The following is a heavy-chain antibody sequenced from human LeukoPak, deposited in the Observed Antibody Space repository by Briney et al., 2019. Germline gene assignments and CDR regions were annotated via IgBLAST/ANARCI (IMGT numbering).Heavy chain of an antibody. V-gene: IGHV4-30-4*08. CDR3: ARWALATVGSFDY. CDR2: IYYSGST. D-gene: IGHD4-23*01. Sequence: PSETLSLTCTVSGGSISSGDYYWSWIRQPPGKGLEWIGYIYYSGSTYYNPSLKSRVTISVDTSKNQFSLKLSSVTAADTAVYYCARWALATVGSFDYWRQGTLVTVSS. J-gene: IGHJ4*02. CDR1: GGSISSGDYY.